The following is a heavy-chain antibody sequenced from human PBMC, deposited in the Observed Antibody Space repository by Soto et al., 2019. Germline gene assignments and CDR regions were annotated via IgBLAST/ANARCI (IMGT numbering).Heavy chain of an antibody. CDR3: ARDRVDYGDAFDI. CDR2: IYYSGST. Sequence: SETLSLTCTVSGGSISSGGYYWSWIRQHPGKGLEWIGYIYYSGSTYYNTSLKSRVTISVDTSKNQYSLKLSTVTAADTAVYYCARDRVDYGDAFDIWGQGTMVTVSS. CDR1: GGSISSGGYY. V-gene: IGHV4-31*03. J-gene: IGHJ3*02. D-gene: IGHD4-17*01.